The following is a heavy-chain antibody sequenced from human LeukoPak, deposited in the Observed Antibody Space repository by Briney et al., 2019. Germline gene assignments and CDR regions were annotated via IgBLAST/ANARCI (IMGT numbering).Heavy chain of an antibody. CDR1: GYTFTSYY. V-gene: IGHV1-46*01. CDR2: INPRGGST. Sequence: ASVKVSCKASGYTFTSYYMHWVRQAPGQGLKWWGIINPRGGSTSYAQKFQGRVTMTSDTSTSTVYMQLSSLRSEDTAVYYCARALGYCSSTSCRGHYYMDVWGKGTTVTISS. D-gene: IGHD2-2*01. CDR3: ARALGYCSSTSCRGHYYMDV. J-gene: IGHJ6*03.